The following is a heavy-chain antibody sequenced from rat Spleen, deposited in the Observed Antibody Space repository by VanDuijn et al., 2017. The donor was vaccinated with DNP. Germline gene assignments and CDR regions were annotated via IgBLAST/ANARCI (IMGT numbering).Heavy chain of an antibody. D-gene: IGHD4-3*01. CDR3: ATRGAPFAY. CDR2: VNTGGGIT. CDR1: GFSFSNYD. Sequence: EVQLVESGGGLVQPGRSLKLSCAASGFSFSNYDMAWVRQAPSKGLEWVASVNTGGGITYYRDSVKGRFIVSRDNAKSTLYLQMDSLRSEDTATYYCATRGAPFAYWGQGTLVTVSS. J-gene: IGHJ3*01. V-gene: IGHV5-25*01.